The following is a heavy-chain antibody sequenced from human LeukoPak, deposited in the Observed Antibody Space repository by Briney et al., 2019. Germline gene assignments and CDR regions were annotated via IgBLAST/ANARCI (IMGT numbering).Heavy chain of an antibody. CDR3: ARGGVTMIVPIF. D-gene: IGHD3-22*01. CDR2: IYSGGNT. CDR1: GFTFNNNY. V-gene: IGHV3-53*01. J-gene: IGHJ4*02. Sequence: GGSLRLSCAASGFTFNNNYMTRVRQAPGKGLEWVSVIYSGGNTYDADSVKGRFTIFRDNSKNTLYLQMNSLRADDTAVYYCARGGVTMIVPIFWGQGTLVTVSS.